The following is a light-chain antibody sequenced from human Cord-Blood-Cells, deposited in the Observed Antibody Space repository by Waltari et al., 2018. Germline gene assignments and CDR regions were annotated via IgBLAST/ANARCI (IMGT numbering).Light chain of an antibody. CDR1: SPNIGSNY. V-gene: IGLV1-47*01. CDR2: RNN. CDR3: AAWDDSLSGYV. J-gene: IGLJ1*01. Sequence: QSVLTQPPSASGTPGQRVTISCSGSSPNIGSNYVYWYQQLPGTAPKLLFYRNNRRPSGVPDRFSDSKSGTSASLAISGLRSEDEADYYCAAWDDSLSGYVFGTGTKVTVL.